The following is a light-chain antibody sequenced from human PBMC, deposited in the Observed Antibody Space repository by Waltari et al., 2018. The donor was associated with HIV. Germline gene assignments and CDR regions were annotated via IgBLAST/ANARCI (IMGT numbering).Light chain of an antibody. V-gene: IGKV4-1*01. Sequence: DFVMTQSPDSLAVSLGERATINCKSSQSVLYSSNNKNYLAWYQQKPGQPPKLLIYWDSTRESGVPDRFSGSGYDKDCNFTISTLQGEDVAGYDCQQYLSTPGKFGEGTKVEIK. CDR1: QSVLYSSNNKNY. CDR3: QQYLSTPGK. J-gene: IGKJ1*01. CDR2: WDS.